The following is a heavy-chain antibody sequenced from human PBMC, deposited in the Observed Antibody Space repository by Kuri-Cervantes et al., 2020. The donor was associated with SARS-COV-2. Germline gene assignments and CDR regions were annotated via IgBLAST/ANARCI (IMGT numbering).Heavy chain of an antibody. V-gene: IGHV3-30*03. CDR2: ISYDGSNK. Sequence: GGSLRLSCAASGFTFSSYGMHWVRQAPGKGLEWVAVISYDGSNKYYADSVKGRFTISRDNSKNTLYLQMNSLRAEDTAVYYWASRGVMVEMATEADLYYWGQGTLVTVSS. CDR3: ASRGVMVEMATEADLYY. J-gene: IGHJ4*02. CDR1: GFTFSSYG. D-gene: IGHD5-24*01.